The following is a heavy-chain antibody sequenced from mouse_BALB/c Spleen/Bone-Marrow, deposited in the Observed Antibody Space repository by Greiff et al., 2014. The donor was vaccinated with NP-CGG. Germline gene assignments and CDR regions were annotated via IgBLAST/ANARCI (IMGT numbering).Heavy chain of an antibody. CDR1: GFTLSSYG. V-gene: IGHV5-6*01. CDR2: ISSGGSYT. CDR3: ARQDYDWFAY. D-gene: IGHD2-4*01. J-gene: IGHJ3*01. Sequence: EVQRVESGGDLVKPGGSLKLSCAASGFTLSSYGMSWVRQTPDKRLEWVATISSGGSYTYYPDSVKGRFTISRDNAKNTLYLQMSSLKSEDTAMYYCARQDYDWFAYWGQGTLVTVSA.